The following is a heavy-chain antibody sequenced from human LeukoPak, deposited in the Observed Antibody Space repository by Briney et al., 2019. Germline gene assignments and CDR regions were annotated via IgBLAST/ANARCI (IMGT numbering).Heavy chain of an antibody. J-gene: IGHJ4*02. CDR1: GYTFTSYD. V-gene: IGHV1-8*01. Sequence: ASVKVSCKASGYTFTSYDINWVRQATGQGLEWMGWMNPNSGNTGYAQKFQGRVTITADESTSTAYMELSSLRSEDTAVYYCASIGSSAYIPFDYWGQGTLVTVSS. CDR3: ASIGSSAYIPFDY. CDR2: MNPNSGNT. D-gene: IGHD3-22*01.